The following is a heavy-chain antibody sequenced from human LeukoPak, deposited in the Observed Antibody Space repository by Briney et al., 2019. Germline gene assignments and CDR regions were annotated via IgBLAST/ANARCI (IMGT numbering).Heavy chain of an antibody. CDR3: ARLRARGTTFGGVIRD. D-gene: IGHD3-16*02. CDR1: GGSISSSSYY. J-gene: IGHJ4*02. CDR2: IYYSGST. Sequence: SETLSLTCTVSGGSISSSSYYWGWIRQPPGKGLEWIGSIYYSGSTYYNPSLKSRVTMSVDTSKNQFSLKLSSVTAADTAVYYCARLRARGTTFGGVIRDWGQGTLVTVSS. V-gene: IGHV4-39*01.